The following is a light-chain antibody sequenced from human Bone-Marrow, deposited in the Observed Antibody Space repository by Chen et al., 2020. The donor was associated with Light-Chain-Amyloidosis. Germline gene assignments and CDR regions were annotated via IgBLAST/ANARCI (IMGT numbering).Light chain of an antibody. CDR1: DLPTKY. CDR3: QSADSSGTYEVI. V-gene: IGLV3-25*03. CDR2: RDT. Sequence: SYELKQPPSVSVSPGQTARITCSGDDLPTKYAYWYQQKQGQAPVLVIHRDTERPSGISERFSGSSSGTTATLTISGVQAEDEADYHCQSADSSGTYEVIFGGGTKLTVL. J-gene: IGLJ2*01.